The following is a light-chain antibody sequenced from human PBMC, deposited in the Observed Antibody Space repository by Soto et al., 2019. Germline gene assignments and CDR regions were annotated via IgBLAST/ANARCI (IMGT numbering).Light chain of an antibody. CDR2: DTS. CDR1: QSVGSE. Sequence: EIVMTQSPATLSVSPGERVTLSCGASQSVGSELAWYQQKPGQAPRPLIYDTSTRATGVPARFSGSGSGTEFTLTISGLQSEDFAVYYCQQYDVWPYTFGQGTNLEI. V-gene: IGKV3-15*01. J-gene: IGKJ2*01. CDR3: QQYDVWPYT.